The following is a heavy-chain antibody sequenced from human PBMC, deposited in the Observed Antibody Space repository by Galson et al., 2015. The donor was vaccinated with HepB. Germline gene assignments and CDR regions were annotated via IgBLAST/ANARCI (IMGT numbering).Heavy chain of an antibody. CDR3: AKRVKEYSSSSLYYYYMDV. CDR1: GFTFSSYA. D-gene: IGHD6-6*01. Sequence: SLRLSCAASGFTFSSYAMSWVRQAPGEGLEWVSTISSSGGTTNYADSVKGRFTISRDNSKSTLFLQMNSLRAEDTAVYYCAKRVKEYSSSSLYYYYMDVWGKGTTVTVSS. V-gene: IGHV3-23*01. J-gene: IGHJ6*03. CDR2: ISSSGGTT.